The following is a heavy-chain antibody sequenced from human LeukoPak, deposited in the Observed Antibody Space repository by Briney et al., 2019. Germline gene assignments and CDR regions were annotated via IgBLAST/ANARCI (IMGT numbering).Heavy chain of an antibody. Sequence: GGSLRLSCTASEFTVSRNYMLWVRQAPGKGLEWVSAISGSGGSTYYADSVKGRFTISRDNSKSTLYLQMNSLRAEDTAVYYCANLGYCSSTSCYTHSDYWGQGTLVTVSS. J-gene: IGHJ4*02. D-gene: IGHD2-2*02. CDR1: EFTVSRNY. V-gene: IGHV3-23*01. CDR3: ANLGYCSSTSCYTHSDY. CDR2: ISGSGGST.